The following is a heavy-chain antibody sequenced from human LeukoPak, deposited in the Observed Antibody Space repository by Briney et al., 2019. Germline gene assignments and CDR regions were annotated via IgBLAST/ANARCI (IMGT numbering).Heavy chain of an antibody. CDR3: ARGRYDILTGYYSYYYYYMDV. CDR2: IKQDGSER. CDR1: GFTFGNYW. D-gene: IGHD3-9*01. Sequence: GGSLRLSCAASGFTFGNYWMTWVRQAPGKGLEWVANIKQDGSERYYVDSVKGRFTISRDNAKNSLNLQMNSLRAEDTAVYYCARGRYDILTGYYSYYYYYMDVWGKGTTVTISS. J-gene: IGHJ6*03. V-gene: IGHV3-7*03.